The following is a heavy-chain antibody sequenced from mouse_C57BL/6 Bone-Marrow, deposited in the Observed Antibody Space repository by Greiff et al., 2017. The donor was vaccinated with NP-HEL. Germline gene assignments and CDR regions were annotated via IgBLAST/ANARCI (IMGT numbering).Heavy chain of an antibody. V-gene: IGHV1-81*01. J-gene: IGHJ2*01. CDR2: IYPRSGNT. CDR3: ARRYYGYLDY. CDR1: GSTFTSSG. Sequence: QVQLQQSGAELARPGASVKLSCTASGSTFTSSGISWVKQRPGQGLEWIGEIYPRSGNTYYNEKFKGKATLTADKSSSTAYMELRSLTSEDSAVYFCARRYYGYLDYWGQGTTLTVSA. D-gene: IGHD1-1*02.